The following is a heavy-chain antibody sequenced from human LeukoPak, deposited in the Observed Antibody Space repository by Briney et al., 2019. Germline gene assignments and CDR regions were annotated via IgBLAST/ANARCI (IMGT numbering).Heavy chain of an antibody. D-gene: IGHD4-17*01. CDR2: ISSSSSTI. CDR1: GFTFSSYS. CDR3: AKDSTVTYPDAFDI. V-gene: IGHV3-48*01. J-gene: IGHJ3*02. Sequence: GGSLRLSCAASGFTFSSYSMNWVRQAPGKGLEWVSHISSSSSTIYYADSVKGRFTISRDNSKNTLYLQMNSLRAEDTAVYYCAKDSTVTYPDAFDIWGQGTMVTVSS.